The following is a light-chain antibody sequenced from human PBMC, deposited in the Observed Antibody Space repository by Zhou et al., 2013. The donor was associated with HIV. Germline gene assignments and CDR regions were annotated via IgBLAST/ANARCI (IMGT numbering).Light chain of an antibody. J-gene: IGLJ3*02. Sequence: QSVLTQPPSVSGTPGQRVTISCTGSSSDIEAGYDVNWYQSVPGKAPKLLIYANIHRPSGVPDRFSASKSGTSASLVITGLQPEDEADYYCAAWDDRLKSVLFGGGTKLTV. CDR1: SSDIEAGYD. CDR2: ANI. CDR3: AAWDDRLKSVL. V-gene: IGLV1-40*01.